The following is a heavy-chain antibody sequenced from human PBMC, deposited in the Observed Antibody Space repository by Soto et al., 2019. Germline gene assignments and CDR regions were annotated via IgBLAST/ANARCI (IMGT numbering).Heavy chain of an antibody. J-gene: IGHJ4*02. CDR1: GYTFTSYG. CDR2: ISAYNGNT. CDR3: ARDALYLMGELLSPLDY. V-gene: IGHV1-18*01. D-gene: IGHD1-26*01. Sequence: ASVKVSCKASGYTFTSYGISWVRQAPGQGLEWMGWISAYNGNTNYAQKLQGRVTMTTDTSTSTAYMELRSLRSDDTAVYYCARDALYLMGELLSPLDYCGQGTLVTVSS.